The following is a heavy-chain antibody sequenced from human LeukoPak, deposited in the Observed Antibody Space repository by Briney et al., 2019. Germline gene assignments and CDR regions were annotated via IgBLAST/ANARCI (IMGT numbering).Heavy chain of an antibody. V-gene: IGHV3-23*01. CDR3: VKNFWSDRFYYYYMDV. CDR2: ISGSGGTT. CDR1: GFSFSAYV. Sequence: PGGSLRLSCAASGFSFSAYVMSWVRRAPGKGLEWVSAISGSGGTTFYSASVKGRFTISRDNSKNTLYLQMSSLRAEDTAVYHCVKNFWSDRFYYYYMDVWGKGTTVTVSS. J-gene: IGHJ6*03. D-gene: IGHD3-3*01.